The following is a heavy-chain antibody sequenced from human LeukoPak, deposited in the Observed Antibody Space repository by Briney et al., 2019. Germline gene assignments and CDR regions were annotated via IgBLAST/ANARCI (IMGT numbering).Heavy chain of an antibody. V-gene: IGHV3-9*01. Sequence: GGSLRLSCAAPGFTFDDYAMHWVRQAPGKGLEWASGISWNSGSIGYADSVKGRFTISRDNAKNSLYLQMNSLRAEDTALYYCAKDVYRIAVAGDLFDYWGQGTLVTVSS. CDR2: ISWNSGSI. D-gene: IGHD6-19*01. J-gene: IGHJ4*02. CDR1: GFTFDDYA. CDR3: AKDVYRIAVAGDLFDY.